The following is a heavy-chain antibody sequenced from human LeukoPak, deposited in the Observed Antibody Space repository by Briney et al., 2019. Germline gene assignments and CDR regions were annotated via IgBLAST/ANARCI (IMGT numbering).Heavy chain of an antibody. CDR1: GFTFSSYA. V-gene: IGHV3-30*04. CDR2: ISYSGRNT. D-gene: IGHD1-26*01. Sequence: GGSLRLSCAVSGFTFSSYAMHGVRQAPGKGLEGGAVISYSGRNTNYGDSVKGRFTISRDNSKNTLYLQMNSLRAEDTAVYYCARDLVGAWTDYWGQGTLVTVSS. CDR3: ARDLVGAWTDY. J-gene: IGHJ4*02.